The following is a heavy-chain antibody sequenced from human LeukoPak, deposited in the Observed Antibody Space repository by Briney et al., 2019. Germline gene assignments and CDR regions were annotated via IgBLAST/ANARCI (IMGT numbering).Heavy chain of an antibody. CDR2: IIPIFGTA. CDR1: GGTFSSYA. J-gene: IGHJ4*02. V-gene: IGHV1-69*05. Sequence: SVKVSCKASGGTFSSYAISWVRQAPGQGLEWMGGIIPIFGTANYAQKFQGRVTITTDESTSTAHMELSSLRSEDTAVYYCASSLPGIAAAGNAYWGQGTLVTVSS. CDR3: ASSLPGIAAAGNAY. D-gene: IGHD6-13*01.